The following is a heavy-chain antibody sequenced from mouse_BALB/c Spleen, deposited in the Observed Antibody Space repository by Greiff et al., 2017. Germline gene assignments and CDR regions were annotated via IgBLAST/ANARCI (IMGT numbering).Heavy chain of an antibody. V-gene: IGHV1-5*01. J-gene: IGHJ2*01. CDR2: IYPGNSDT. Sequence: EVQLQQSGTVLARPGASVKMSCKASGYTFTSYWMHWVKQRPGQGLEWIGAIYPGNSDTSYNQKFKGKAKLTAVTSTSTAYMELSSLTNEDSAVYYCTRAYGNYENDYWGQGTTLTVSS. CDR3: TRAYGNYENDY. CDR1: GYTFTSYW. D-gene: IGHD2-10*02.